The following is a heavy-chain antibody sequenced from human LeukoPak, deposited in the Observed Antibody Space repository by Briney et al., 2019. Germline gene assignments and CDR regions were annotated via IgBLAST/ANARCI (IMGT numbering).Heavy chain of an antibody. CDR3: ARDFVGGEWLLYGYYMDV. D-gene: IGHD3-3*01. V-gene: IGHV1-2*02. CDR2: INPNTGGT. J-gene: IGHJ6*03. Sequence: ASVKVSCKASGYTFTGYYMHWVRQAPGQGLEWMGWINPNTGGTNYAQKFQGRVTMTRDTSISTAYMQLSRLRSDDTAVYYCARDFVGGEWLLYGYYMDVWGKGTTVTVSS. CDR1: GYTFTGYY.